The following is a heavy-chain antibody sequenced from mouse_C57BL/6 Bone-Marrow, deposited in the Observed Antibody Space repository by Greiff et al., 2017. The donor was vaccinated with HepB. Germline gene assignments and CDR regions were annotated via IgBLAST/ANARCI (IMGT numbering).Heavy chain of an antibody. CDR3: AREGLITFDV. CDR1: GYTFTSYW. D-gene: IGHD1-1*01. CDR2: IDPSDSYT. V-gene: IGHV1-69*01. Sequence: VQGVESGAELVMPGASVKLSCKASGYTFTSYWMHWVKQRPGQGLEWIGEIDPSDSYTNYNQKFKGKSTLTVDKSSSTAYMQLSSLTSEDSAVYYCAREGLITFDVWGTGTTVTVSS. J-gene: IGHJ1*03.